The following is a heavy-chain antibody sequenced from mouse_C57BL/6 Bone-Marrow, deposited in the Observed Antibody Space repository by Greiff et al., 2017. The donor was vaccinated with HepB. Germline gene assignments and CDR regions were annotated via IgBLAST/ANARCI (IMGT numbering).Heavy chain of an antibody. J-gene: IGHJ4*01. V-gene: IGHV2-2*01. D-gene: IGHD2-4*01. CDR1: GFSLTSYG. Sequence: QVQLKQSGPGLVQPSQRLSITCTVSGFSLTSYGVHWVRQSPGKGLEWLGVIWSGGSTDYNAAFISRLSISKDNSKSQVFFKMNSLQADDTAIYYCARKTRLRRGYAMDYWGQGTSVTVSS. CDR2: IWSGGST. CDR3: ARKTRLRRGYAMDY.